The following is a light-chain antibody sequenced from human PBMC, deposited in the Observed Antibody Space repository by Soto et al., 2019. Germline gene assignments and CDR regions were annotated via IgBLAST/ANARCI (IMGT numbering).Light chain of an antibody. J-gene: IGKJ1*01. V-gene: IGKV1-5*01. CDR1: QSISSW. Sequence: DIQMTQSPSTLSASVGDRVTITCRASQSISSWLAWYQQKPGKAPKLLIYDASSLEGGVPSRFSGSGSGTEFTLTISSLQPDYFATYYCQQYNSYSTFGQGTKVEIK. CDR2: DAS. CDR3: QQYNSYST.